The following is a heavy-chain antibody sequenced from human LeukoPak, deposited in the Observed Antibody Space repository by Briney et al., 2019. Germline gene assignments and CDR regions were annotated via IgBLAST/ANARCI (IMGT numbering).Heavy chain of an antibody. CDR3: AKDHLGLDILTGYYPQPLY. D-gene: IGHD3-9*01. V-gene: IGHV3-23*01. CDR2: ISGSGGST. Sequence: GGSLRLSCAASGFTFSSYTMNWVRQAPGKGLEWVSAISGSGGSTYYANSVKGRFTISRDNSKNTLYLQMNSLRAEDTAVYYCAKDHLGLDILTGYYPQPLYWGQGTLVTVSS. J-gene: IGHJ4*02. CDR1: GFTFSSYT.